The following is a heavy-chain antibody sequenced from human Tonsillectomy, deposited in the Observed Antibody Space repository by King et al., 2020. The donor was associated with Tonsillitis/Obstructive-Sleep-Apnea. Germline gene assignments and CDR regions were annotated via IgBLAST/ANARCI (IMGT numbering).Heavy chain of an antibody. Sequence: VQLVESGGGLVQPGGSLRLSCAASGSTFSSHAMTWVRQAPGKGLEWVSTISGSGGSTNYADSVKGRFTISRDNAKITLDLQMNSLRAEDTAVYYCASTPYGSGTYFYFDYWGQGTLVTVSS. J-gene: IGHJ4*02. CDR3: ASTPYGSGTYFYFDY. CDR2: ISGSGGST. V-gene: IGHV3-23*04. D-gene: IGHD3-10*01. CDR1: GSTFSSHA.